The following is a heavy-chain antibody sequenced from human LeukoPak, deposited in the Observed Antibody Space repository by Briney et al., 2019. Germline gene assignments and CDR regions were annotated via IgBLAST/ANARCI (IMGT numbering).Heavy chain of an antibody. CDR3: AREVGYSSSYYGRFDP. J-gene: IGHJ5*02. Sequence: ASVKVSCKASGYTFTGYYVHWVRQAPGQGLEWMGRVNPNNGVPNYAQKFQGRVTMTRDTAISTFYMELSSLRSDDTALYFCAREVGYSSSYYGRFDPWGQGTLVIVSS. V-gene: IGHV1-2*06. D-gene: IGHD2-2*01. CDR2: VNPNNGVP. CDR1: GYTFTGYY.